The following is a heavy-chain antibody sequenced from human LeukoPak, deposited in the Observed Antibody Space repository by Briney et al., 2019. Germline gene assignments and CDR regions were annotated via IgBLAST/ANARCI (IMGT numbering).Heavy chain of an antibody. CDR1: GGSFSGYY. V-gene: IGHV4-34*01. D-gene: IGHD3-22*01. CDR2: INHSGST. Sequence: KASETLSLTCAVYGGSFSGYYWSWIRQPPGKGLEWIGEINHSGSTNYNPSLKSRVTISVDTSKNQFSLKLSSVTAADTAVYYCARRTYYYDSSGYYGYYYYYMDVWGKGTTVTVSS. J-gene: IGHJ6*03. CDR3: ARRTYYYDSSGYYGYYYYYMDV.